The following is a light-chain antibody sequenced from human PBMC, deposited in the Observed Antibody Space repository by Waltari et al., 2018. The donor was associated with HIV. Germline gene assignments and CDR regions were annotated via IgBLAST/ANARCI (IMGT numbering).Light chain of an antibody. V-gene: IGKV2-28*01. CDR2: LGS. CDR3: MQALQTPFT. CDR1: QSLLHSNGNKY. J-gene: IGKJ3*01. Sequence: DIVMTQSPLSLPVTPGEPASISCTSSQSLLHSNGNKYLAWYVQKPGQSPQLLIYLGSNRASGVPDRFSGSGSGTDFTLKISRVEAEDVGVYFCMQALQTPFTFGPGTKLHVK.